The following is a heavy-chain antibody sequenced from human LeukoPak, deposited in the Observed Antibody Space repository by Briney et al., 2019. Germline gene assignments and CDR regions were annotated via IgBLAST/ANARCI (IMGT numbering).Heavy chain of an antibody. Sequence: SETLSVTCTVSSDSISRYYWSWIRQPPGKGLEWIGYISNSGNTDYNPSLKSRVFISVDTSKNQVSLKLSSVTAADTAVYYCASLPRAYYYYGRDVWGQGTMVTVSS. CDR3: ASLPRAYYYYGRDV. CDR1: SDSISRYY. J-gene: IGHJ6*02. CDR2: ISNSGNT. V-gene: IGHV4-59*08.